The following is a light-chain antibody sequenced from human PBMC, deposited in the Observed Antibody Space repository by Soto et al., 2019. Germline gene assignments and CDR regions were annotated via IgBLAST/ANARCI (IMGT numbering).Light chain of an antibody. CDR1: ESISSY. V-gene: IGKV1-39*01. CDR3: QQYNNWPGT. CDR2: AAS. J-gene: IGKJ1*01. Sequence: IQITQSPSSLSASVGDIVTITCRASESISSYLNWYQQKPGKAPKLLIYAASSLQSGVPSRFSGSGSGTEGTLTISSLQSEDGAVYYCQQYNNWPGTFGQGTKVDI.